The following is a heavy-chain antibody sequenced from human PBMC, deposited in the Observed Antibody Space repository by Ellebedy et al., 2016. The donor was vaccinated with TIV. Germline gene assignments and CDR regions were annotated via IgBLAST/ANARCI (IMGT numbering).Heavy chain of an antibody. J-gene: IGHJ4*02. V-gene: IGHV3-73*01. Sequence: GESLKISCAASGFTFSGSAMHWVRQASGKGLEWVGRIRSKANSYATAYAASVKGRFTISRDDSKNTAYLQMNSLKTEDTAVYYCTSHRGDGYNDFNYWGQGTLVTVSS. CDR2: IRSKANSYAT. D-gene: IGHD5-24*01. CDR1: GFTFSGSA. CDR3: TSHRGDGYNDFNY.